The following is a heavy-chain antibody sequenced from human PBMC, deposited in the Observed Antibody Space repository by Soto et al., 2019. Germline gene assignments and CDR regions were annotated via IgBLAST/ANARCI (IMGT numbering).Heavy chain of an antibody. V-gene: IGHV4-34*01. CDR3: ARSPKSTDFPYYFDF. CDR1: SRSFIGYY. D-gene: IGHD2-21*01. CDR2: INHSGTT. Sequence: SETLSLTCSVYSRSFIGYYWTWIRQPPGKGLEFIGEINHSGTTHYNPSLKSRVTISVDTSKNHFSLKMNSVTAADTAVYYCARSPKSTDFPYYFDFWGQGNLVTVSS. J-gene: IGHJ4*02.